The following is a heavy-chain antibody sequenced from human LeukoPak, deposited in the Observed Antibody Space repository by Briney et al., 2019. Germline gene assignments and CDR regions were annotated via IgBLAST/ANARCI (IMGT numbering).Heavy chain of an antibody. CDR1: GFSFSSSA. J-gene: IGHJ3*02. V-gene: IGHV3-74*01. CDR3: ARRDVFDI. Sequence: GGSLRLSCATSGFSFSSSAMDWVRQAPGKGLEWVSRINYDGTTTGYADSVKGRFTISRDNAKNTLYLQMNSLRAEDTAVYYCARRDVFDIWGQGTMVTVSS. CDR2: INYDGTTT.